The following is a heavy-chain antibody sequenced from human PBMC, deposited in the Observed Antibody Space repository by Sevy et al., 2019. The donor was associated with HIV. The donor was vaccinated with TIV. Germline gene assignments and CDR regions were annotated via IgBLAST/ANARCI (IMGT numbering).Heavy chain of an antibody. V-gene: IGHV4-39*01. D-gene: IGHD5-12*01. J-gene: IGHJ3*02. CDR2: IYYIGTT. CDR3: ATKGVAVDAFDI. CDR1: GDSIDSYGSY. Sequence: SETLSLTCSVSGDSIDSYGSYWGWIRQPPGKGLEWIGSIYYIGTTYYNPSLKSRATISVDTSKNEFSLRMTSVTAADTAVYYCATKGVAVDAFDIRGQGTMVTVSS.